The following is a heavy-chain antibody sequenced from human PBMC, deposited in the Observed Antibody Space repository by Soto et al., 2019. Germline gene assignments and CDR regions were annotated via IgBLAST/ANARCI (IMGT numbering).Heavy chain of an antibody. CDR1: NGSFSGYY. V-gene: IGHV4-34*01. J-gene: IGHJ5*02. CDR3: ARHLYVAPLGPRFDP. Sequence: SETLSLTCAIYNGSFSGYYWSWIRLTPGKGLEWIGEINHSGSTNYNPSLKSRVTISVDTSKNQISLKLSSVTAADTAVYYCARHLYVAPLGPRFDPWGQGTLVTVSS. CDR2: INHSGST. D-gene: IGHD3-10*02.